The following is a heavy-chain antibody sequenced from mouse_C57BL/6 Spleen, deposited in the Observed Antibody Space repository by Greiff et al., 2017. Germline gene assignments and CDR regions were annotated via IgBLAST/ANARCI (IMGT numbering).Heavy chain of an antibody. V-gene: IGHV1-53*01. Sequence: QVQLQQPGTELVKPGASVKLSCKASGYTFTSYWMHWVKQRPGQGLEWIGNINPSNGGTNYNEKFKSKATLTVDKSSSTAYMQLSSRTSEDSAVYYCARSITTVVAPSAYWGQGTLVTVSA. CDR3: ARSITTVVAPSAY. CDR1: GYTFTSYW. CDR2: INPSNGGT. D-gene: IGHD1-1*01. J-gene: IGHJ3*01.